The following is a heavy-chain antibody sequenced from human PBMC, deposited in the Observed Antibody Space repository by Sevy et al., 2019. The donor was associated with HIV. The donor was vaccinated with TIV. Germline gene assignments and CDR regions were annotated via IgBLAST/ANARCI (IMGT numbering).Heavy chain of an antibody. CDR1: GYTFTSYY. CDR2: INPSGGST. Sequence: ASVKVSCKASGYTFTSYYMHWVRQAPGQGLEWMGIINPSGGSTSYAQKFQGRVTMTRDTSTSTVYMELSSLRSEDTAVYYCARDGGIYDFWSGYYPNYYYYYGMDVWGQGTTVTVSS. CDR3: ARDGGIYDFWSGYYPNYYYYYGMDV. D-gene: IGHD3-3*01. J-gene: IGHJ6*02. V-gene: IGHV1-46*01.